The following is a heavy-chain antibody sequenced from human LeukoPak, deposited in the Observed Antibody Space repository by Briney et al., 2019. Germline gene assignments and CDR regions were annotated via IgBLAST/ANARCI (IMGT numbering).Heavy chain of an antibody. CDR3: TTQIGDY. D-gene: IGHD3-10*01. CDR1: GFIFSNYA. J-gene: IGHJ4*02. CDR2: IKSNADGGTA. Sequence: GGSLRLSCAASGFIFSNYAMYWVRQAPGKGLEWVGRIKSNADGGTADYAAPVNARFIISRDDSKNTLYLHMDSLKTEDTAVYYCTTQIGDYWGQGTLVTVSS. V-gene: IGHV3-15*01.